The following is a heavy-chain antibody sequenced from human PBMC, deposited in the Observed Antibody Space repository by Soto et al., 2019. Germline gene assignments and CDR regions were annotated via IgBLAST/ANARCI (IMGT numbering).Heavy chain of an antibody. Sequence: VVPLRLSWTAAWCTIITYGRSWIRQAPGKGLEWVATISGTGGSTYYADSVKGRFTISRDNSKNTLYLQMNSLRVEDTAVYYCAKDRLGGNFDYWGQGTQVTVSS. CDR1: WCTIITYG. CDR3: AKDRLGGNFDY. J-gene: IGHJ4*02. V-gene: IGHV3-23*01. CDR2: ISGTGGST.